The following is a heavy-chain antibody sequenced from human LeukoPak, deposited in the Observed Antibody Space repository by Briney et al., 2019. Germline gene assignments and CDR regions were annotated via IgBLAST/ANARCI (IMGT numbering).Heavy chain of an antibody. CDR1: GGSISSYY. CDR2: IYTSGST. J-gene: IGHJ6*03. V-gene: IGHV4-4*07. D-gene: IGHD3-10*01. CDR3: ARGTMVRASDYYYMDV. Sequence: PSETLSLTCTISGGSISSYYWSWIRQPAGKGLEWIGRIYTSGSTNYNPSLKSRVTMSVDTSKNQFSLKLSSVTAADTAVYYCARGTMVRASDYYYMDVWGKGTTVTVSS.